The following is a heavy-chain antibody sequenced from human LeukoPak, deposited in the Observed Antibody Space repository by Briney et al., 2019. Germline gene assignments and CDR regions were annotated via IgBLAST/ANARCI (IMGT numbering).Heavy chain of an antibody. J-gene: IGHJ4*02. V-gene: IGHV3-23*01. CDR3: AKDRSLFGADYDY. D-gene: IGHD3-3*01. CDR1: GFTFSSYA. Sequence: PGGSLRLSCAASGFTFSSYAMSWVRQAPGQGLEWVSVISGSGGSTYYADSVKGRFTISRDNSKNTLYLQMNSLRAEDTAVYYCAKDRSLFGADYDYWGQGTLVTVSS. CDR2: ISGSGGST.